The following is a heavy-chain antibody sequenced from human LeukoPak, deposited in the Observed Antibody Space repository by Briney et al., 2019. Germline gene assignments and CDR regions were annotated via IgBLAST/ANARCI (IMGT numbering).Heavy chain of an antibody. J-gene: IGHJ4*02. Sequence: SGTLSLTCAVSAGSISSSNWWNWVRQPPGKGLEWIGEINHSGSTNYNPSLKSRVTISVDTSKNQFSLKLSSVTAADTAVYYCARDLAGSYNAEPFDYWGQGTLVTVSS. V-gene: IGHV4-4*02. D-gene: IGHD1-26*01. CDR3: ARDLAGSYNAEPFDY. CDR1: AGSISSSNW. CDR2: INHSGST.